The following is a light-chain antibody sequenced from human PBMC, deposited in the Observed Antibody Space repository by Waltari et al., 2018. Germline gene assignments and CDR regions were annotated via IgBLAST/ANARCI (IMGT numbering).Light chain of an antibody. J-gene: IGKJ3*01. CDR2: SAS. CDR1: QSIRNW. V-gene: IGKV1D-12*01. CDR3: QQANSFPFT. Sequence: DIQMTQSPSFVSASVGDSISITCRASQSIRNWLAWYQQRPGKAPKLLIYSASSLQVGVPSRFSGSGSETDFTLTISSLQPEDFATYYCQQANSFPFTFGPGTKVEIK.